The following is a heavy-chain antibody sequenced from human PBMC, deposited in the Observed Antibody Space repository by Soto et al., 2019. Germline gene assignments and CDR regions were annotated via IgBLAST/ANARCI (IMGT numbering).Heavy chain of an antibody. CDR2: IYPGDSDT. V-gene: IGHV5-51*01. Sequence: GESLKISCKGSGYSFTSYWIGWVPQMPGKGLEWMGIIYPGDSDTRYSPSFQGQVTISADKSISTAYLQWSSLKASDTAMYYCASQYEDYYYGMDVWGRGTTVTVSS. CDR1: GYSFTSYW. CDR3: ASQYEDYYYGMDV. J-gene: IGHJ6*02. D-gene: IGHD2-8*01.